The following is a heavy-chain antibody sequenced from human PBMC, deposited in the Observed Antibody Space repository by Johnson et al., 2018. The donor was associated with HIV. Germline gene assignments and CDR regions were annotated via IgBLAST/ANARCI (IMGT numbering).Heavy chain of an antibody. D-gene: IGHD4-17*01. CDR2: IYSGGST. V-gene: IGHV3-53*01. CDR3: TTAFTVTGAFDI. CDR1: GFIVGANY. Sequence: VQLVESGGGLIQPGGSLRLSCAASGFIVGANYMSWVRQAPGKGLEWVSVIYSGGSTYYADSVKGRFTISRDDSKNTLYLQMNSLKTEDTAVYYCTTAFTVTGAFDIWGQGTMVTVSS. J-gene: IGHJ3*02.